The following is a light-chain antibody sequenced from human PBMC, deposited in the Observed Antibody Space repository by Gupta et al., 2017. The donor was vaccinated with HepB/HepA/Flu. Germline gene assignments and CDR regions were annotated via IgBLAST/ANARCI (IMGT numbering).Light chain of an antibody. Sequence: ELVLTQSPGTLSLSPGERATLSCRASQSVGTYLAWYQQKPGQAPRLLIFDASIRIPGIPDRFSGSGSGTDFTLTISRLEPEDFAVYYCQQYGRSLFFGPGTEVDIK. CDR3: QQYGRSLF. CDR2: DAS. J-gene: IGKJ3*01. V-gene: IGKV3-20*01. CDR1: QSVGTY.